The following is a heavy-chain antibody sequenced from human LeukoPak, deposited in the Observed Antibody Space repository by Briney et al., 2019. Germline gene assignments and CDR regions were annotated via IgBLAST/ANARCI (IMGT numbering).Heavy chain of an antibody. CDR2: IGAYNGNT. CDR3: ARGGLEYSSSCHFDY. CDR1: GYTFTSYG. D-gene: IGHD6-6*01. J-gene: IGHJ4*02. V-gene: IGHV1-18*01. Sequence: GASVKVSCKASGYTFTSYGISWVRQAPGQGLEWMGWIGAYNGNTNYAQKLQGRVTMTTDTSTSTAYMELSSLRSEDTAVYYCARGGLEYSSSCHFDYWGQGTLVTVSS.